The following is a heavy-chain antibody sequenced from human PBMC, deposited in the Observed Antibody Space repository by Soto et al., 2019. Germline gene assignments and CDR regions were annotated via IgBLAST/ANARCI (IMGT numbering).Heavy chain of an antibody. CDR2: IYHSGST. V-gene: IGHV4-30-2*01. D-gene: IGHD4-17*01. Sequence: LCGGSISSGGYSWSWIRQPPGKGLEWIGYIYHSGSTYYNPSLKSRVTISVDRSKNQFSLKLSSVTAADTAVYYCARVGDYDPYYFDYWGEGTLVTVSS. J-gene: IGHJ4*02. CDR3: ARVGDYDPYYFDY. CDR1: GGSISSGGYS.